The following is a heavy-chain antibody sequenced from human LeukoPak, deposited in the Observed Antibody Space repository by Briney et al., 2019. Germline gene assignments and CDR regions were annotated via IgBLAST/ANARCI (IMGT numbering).Heavy chain of an antibody. CDR1: VYTFTIYY. Sequence: ASVKVSFKASVYTFTIYYMHWLRQAPGQGLEWMGIINPSGGSTSYAQKFQGRVTMTRDMSTSTVYMELSSLRSEDTAVYYCARSLYDSSGYYDLTNWFDPWGQGTLVTVSS. CDR2: INPSGGST. CDR3: ARSLYDSSGYYDLTNWFDP. V-gene: IGHV1-46*01. D-gene: IGHD3-22*01. J-gene: IGHJ5*02.